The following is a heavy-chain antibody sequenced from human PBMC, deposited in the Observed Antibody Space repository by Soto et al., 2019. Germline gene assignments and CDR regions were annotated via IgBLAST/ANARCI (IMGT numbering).Heavy chain of an antibody. CDR3: APTRYGQQRGGFDH. D-gene: IGHD3-10*01. CDR2: IYWDDDK. V-gene: IGHV2-5*02. CDR1: GFSLSTSEVG. J-gene: IGHJ5*02. Sequence: QITLKESGPTLVKPTQTLTLTCTFSGFSLSTSEVGVGWIRQPPGKALEWLALIYWDDDKRYSPSLKSRLTIXKXTXXHQVVPTLPNMAPVDTATYYCAPTRYGQQRGGFDHWGQGALVTASS.